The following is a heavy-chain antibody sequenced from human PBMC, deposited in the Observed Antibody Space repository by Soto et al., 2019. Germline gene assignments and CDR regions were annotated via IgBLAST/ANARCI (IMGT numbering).Heavy chain of an antibody. J-gene: IGHJ6*02. V-gene: IGHV1-69*13. CDR3: ARGLSDDILTGPRIYYYYYGMDV. D-gene: IGHD3-9*01. CDR1: GGTFSSYA. Sequence: SVKVSCKASGGTFSSYAISWVRQAPGQGLEWMGGIIPIFGTANYAQKFQCRVTITADESTSTAYMELSSLRSEDMAVYYCARGLSDDILTGPRIYYYYYGMDVWGQGTTVTVSS. CDR2: IIPIFGTA.